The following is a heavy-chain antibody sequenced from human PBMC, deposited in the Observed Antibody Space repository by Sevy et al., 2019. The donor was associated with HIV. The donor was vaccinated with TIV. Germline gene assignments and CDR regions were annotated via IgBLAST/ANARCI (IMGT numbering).Heavy chain of an antibody. Sequence: GGSLRLSCAVSGFTFDRFDMNWVRQAPGKGLEWVSSIRSSTSDISYADSVKGRFTISRDSTKNSLFLQMNNLRAGDMAVYFCARSYTIFGVVTLTMDVWGQGTTVTVSS. CDR3: ARSYTIFGVVTLTMDV. D-gene: IGHD3-3*01. CDR1: GFTFDRFD. J-gene: IGHJ6*02. V-gene: IGHV3-21*01. CDR2: IRSSTSDI.